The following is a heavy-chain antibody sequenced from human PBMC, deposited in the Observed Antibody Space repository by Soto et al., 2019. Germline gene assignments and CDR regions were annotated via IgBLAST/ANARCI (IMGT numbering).Heavy chain of an antibody. V-gene: IGHV6-1*01. Sequence: LTCVISGDSVSSNGACWNWIRQSPSRGLQWLGRIYYRSKWFHDYAASVESRMAINPDTSRNQFSLQLNYVTPEDTAVYYCARVHCSAGTCLDGLDFWGQGTTVTVSS. J-gene: IGHJ6*02. CDR1: GDSVSSNGAC. CDR2: IYYRSKWFH. CDR3: ARVHCSAGTCLDGLDF. D-gene: IGHD2-15*01.